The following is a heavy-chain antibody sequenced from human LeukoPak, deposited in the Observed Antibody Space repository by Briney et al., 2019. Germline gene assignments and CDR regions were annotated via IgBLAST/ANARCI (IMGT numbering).Heavy chain of an antibody. CDR1: GYTFTGYY. CDR3: ARPHCNGGSCHDYFDY. Sequence: ASVKVSCKASGYTFTGYYMHWVRQAPGQGLEWMGWMNPYSGGTNYAQKFQGRVTMTRDTSISTAYMELRRLSSDDTAIYYCARPHCNGGSCHDYFDYWGQGTLVSVSS. V-gene: IGHV1-2*02. CDR2: MNPYSGGT. J-gene: IGHJ4*02. D-gene: IGHD2-15*01.